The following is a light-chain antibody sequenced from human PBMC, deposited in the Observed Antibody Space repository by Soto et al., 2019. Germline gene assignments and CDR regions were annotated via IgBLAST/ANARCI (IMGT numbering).Light chain of an antibody. CDR1: QSVNDY. Sequence: SVLTQSPATLSLSPGERATLSCRASQSVNDYLAWYQQKPGQAPRLLIYGASNRATGIPVRFSGSGSGTDFTLTISSLEPEDFAVYYCQHRGRWPRTFGQGTKLEIK. CDR3: QHRGRWPRT. V-gene: IGKV3-11*01. CDR2: GAS. J-gene: IGKJ2*01.